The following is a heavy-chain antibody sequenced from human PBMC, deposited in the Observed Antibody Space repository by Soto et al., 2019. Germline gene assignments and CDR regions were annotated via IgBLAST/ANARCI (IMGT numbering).Heavy chain of an antibody. Sequence: PSETLSLTCTVSGGSISSYFWSWIRQPPGKGLEWIGYIYYSGSTNYNPSLKSRVTISVDTSKNQFSLKLSPVTAADTAVYYCARQGYHSNQHFDYWGQGTLVTVSS. CDR2: IYYSGST. D-gene: IGHD4-4*01. J-gene: IGHJ4*02. V-gene: IGHV4-59*08. CDR1: GGSISSYF. CDR3: ARQGYHSNQHFDY.